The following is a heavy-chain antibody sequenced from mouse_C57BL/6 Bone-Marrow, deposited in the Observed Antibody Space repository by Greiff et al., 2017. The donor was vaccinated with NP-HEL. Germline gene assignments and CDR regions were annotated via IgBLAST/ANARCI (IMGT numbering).Heavy chain of an antibody. CDR1: GYTFTSYW. CDR2: IYPGSGST. Sequence: QVQLQQPGAELVKPGASVKMSCKASGYTFTSYWITWVKQRPGQGLEWIGDIYPGSGSTNYNEKFKGKATLTADKSSSTAYMELRSLTSEDSAVYFCASEDHYYGSSLTGTSWGQGTTLTVSS. V-gene: IGHV1-55*01. D-gene: IGHD1-1*01. CDR3: ASEDHYYGSSLTGTS. J-gene: IGHJ2*01.